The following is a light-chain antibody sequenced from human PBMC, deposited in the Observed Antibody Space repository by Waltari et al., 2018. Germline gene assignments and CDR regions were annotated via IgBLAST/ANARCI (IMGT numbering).Light chain of an antibody. V-gene: IGLV2-8*01. Sequence: QSALTQPPSASGSPGQSVTISCTGTSSDIGTYNYVSWYQQQPGKAPKLMLYDVSQRASGVPDRFSGSKSGNSASLTVSGLQAEDEGDYYCSSYAGSDNFLYVFGTETKVSVL. CDR1: SSDIGTYNY. CDR3: SSYAGSDNFLYV. J-gene: IGLJ1*01. CDR2: DVS.